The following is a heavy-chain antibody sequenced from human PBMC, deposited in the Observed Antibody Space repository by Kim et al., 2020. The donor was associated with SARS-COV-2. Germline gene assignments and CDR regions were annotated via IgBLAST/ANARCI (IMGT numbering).Heavy chain of an antibody. CDR2: ISWNSGSI. CDR1: GFTFGDYA. J-gene: IGHJ5*02. V-gene: IGHV3-9*01. D-gene: IGHD5-12*01. Sequence: GGSLRLSCAASGFTFGDYAMHWVRQAPGKGLEWVSGISWNSGSIGYADSVKGRFTISRDNAKNSLYLQMNSLRAEDTALYYCAKDKALRFLGWFDPWGQGTLVTVSS. CDR3: AKDKALRFLGWFDP.